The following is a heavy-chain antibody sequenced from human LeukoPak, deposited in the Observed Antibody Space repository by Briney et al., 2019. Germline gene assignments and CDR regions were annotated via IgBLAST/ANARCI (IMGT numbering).Heavy chain of an antibody. V-gene: IGHV6-1*01. J-gene: IGHJ4*02. CDR3: ARDTGGYSFDY. Sequence: SQTLSLTCVISGDSVTSNAVAWNWIRQSPTRGLEWLGRTYYRSKWLNDYAESVKSRITINPDTSENQFSLQLNSVTPEDTAVYYCARDTGGYSFDYWGQGTLVTVSS. D-gene: IGHD5-12*01. CDR1: GDSVTSNAVA. CDR2: TYYRSKWLN.